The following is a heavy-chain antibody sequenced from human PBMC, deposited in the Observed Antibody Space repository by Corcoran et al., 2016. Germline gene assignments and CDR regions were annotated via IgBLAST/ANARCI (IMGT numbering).Heavy chain of an antibody. CDR3: ASIYGATSNY. J-gene: IGHJ4*02. CDR1: GFTFSSYS. Sequence: EVQLVESGGGLVKPGGSLRLSCAASGFTFSSYSMNWVRQAPGKGLEWVSSISSSGSYINYADSVKGRFTISSDNAKNSLYLQMDSLTAEDTAVYYCASIYGATSNYWGQGTLVTVSS. D-gene: IGHD1-26*01. V-gene: IGHV3-21*01. CDR2: ISSSGSYI.